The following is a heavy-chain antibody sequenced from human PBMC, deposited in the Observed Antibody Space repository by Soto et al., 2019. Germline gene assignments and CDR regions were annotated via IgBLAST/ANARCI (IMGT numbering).Heavy chain of an antibody. J-gene: IGHJ3*02. CDR3: ARLCGYSSGWYRCAFDI. D-gene: IGHD6-19*01. V-gene: IGHV3-66*04. CDR1: GFTVSSNY. Sequence: EVQLVESGGGLVQPGGSLRLSCAASGFTVSSNYMSWVRQAPWKGLEWVSVISVKGRFTISRDNSKNTLYLQMNSLRAEDTAVYYCARLCGYSSGWYRCAFDIWGQGTMVTVSS. CDR2: I.